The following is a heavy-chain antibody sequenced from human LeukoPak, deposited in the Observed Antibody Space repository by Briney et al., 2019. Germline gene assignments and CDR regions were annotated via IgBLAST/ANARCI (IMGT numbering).Heavy chain of an antibody. CDR3: AKDFREAAAIFYFDY. CDR1: GFTFSSYG. V-gene: IGHV3-30*02. D-gene: IGHD6-13*01. J-gene: IGHJ4*02. Sequence: GGSLRLSCVTSGFTFSSYGMHWVRQAPGQGLEWVAFIRYDGSNKYYADSVKGRFTISRDNSKNTLYLQMNSLRAEDTAVYYCAKDFREAAAIFYFDYWGQGTLVTVSS. CDR2: IRYDGSNK.